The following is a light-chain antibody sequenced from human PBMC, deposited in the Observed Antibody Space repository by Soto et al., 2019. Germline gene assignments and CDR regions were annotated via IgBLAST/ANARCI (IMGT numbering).Light chain of an antibody. CDR1: QSVRGNY. CDR3: HQFGRAPFT. V-gene: IGKV3-20*01. CDR2: GPS. Sequence: EVVLTQSPGTLSLSPGESATLSCRASQSVRGNYFAWYQQRPGQAPRLLVYGPSARAAGIPDRFRGSGSRTDSNLTINRLQPHDFVVPYYHQFGRAPFTFGPGTTLDIK. J-gene: IGKJ3*01.